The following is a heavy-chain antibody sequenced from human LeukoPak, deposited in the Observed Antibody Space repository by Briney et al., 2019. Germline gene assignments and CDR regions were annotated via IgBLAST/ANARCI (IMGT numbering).Heavy chain of an antibody. D-gene: IGHD5-24*01. CDR1: GFTFSSYA. Sequence: GGSLRLSCAASGFTFSSYAMSWFRQAPGKGLEWVSAISGSGGSTYYADSVKGRFTISRDNSKNTLYLQMNSLRAEDTAVYYCAKGEQRWLQLCYFDYWGQGTLVTVSS. J-gene: IGHJ4*02. V-gene: IGHV3-23*01. CDR2: ISGSGGST. CDR3: AKGEQRWLQLCYFDY.